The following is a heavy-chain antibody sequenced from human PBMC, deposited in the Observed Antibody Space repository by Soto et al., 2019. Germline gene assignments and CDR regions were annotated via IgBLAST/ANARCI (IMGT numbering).Heavy chain of an antibody. CDR2: IYYSGST. V-gene: IGHV4-59*01. CDR1: GGSISSYY. CDR3: ARFNGYYDFYYYYYGMDV. J-gene: IGHJ6*02. D-gene: IGHD3-22*01. Sequence: PSETLSLTCIVSGGSISSYYWSWIRQPPGKGLEWIGYIYYSGSTNYNPSLKSRVTISVDTSKNQFSLKLSSVTAADTAVYYCARFNGYYDFYYYYYGMDVWGQGTTVTVSS.